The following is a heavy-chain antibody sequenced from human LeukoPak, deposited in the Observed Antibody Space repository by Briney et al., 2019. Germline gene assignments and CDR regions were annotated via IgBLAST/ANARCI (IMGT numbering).Heavy chain of an antibody. CDR3: AKDSAAVGGPTTD. J-gene: IGHJ4*02. CDR2: IRGSGGIT. V-gene: IGHV3-23*01. Sequence: GGSLRLSCVASGFTFSSYTMSWVRQAPGKGKEWVSLIRGSGGITYYADSVKGRFTISRDNSKNTLYLQMDSLRAEDTAVYYCAKDSAAVGGPTTDWGQGTLVTVSS. D-gene: IGHD6-13*01. CDR1: GFTFSSYT.